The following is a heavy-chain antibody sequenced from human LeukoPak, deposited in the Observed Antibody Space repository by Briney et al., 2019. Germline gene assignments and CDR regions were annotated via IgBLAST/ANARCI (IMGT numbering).Heavy chain of an antibody. D-gene: IGHD3-3*01. CDR1: GGSISSGSYY. Sequence: PSETLSLTCTVSGGSISSGSYYWSWIRQPAGKGLEWIGRIYTSGSTNYNPSLKSRVTISVDTSKNQFSLKLSSVTAADTAVYYCARKTRPTIFGVVRYFDYWGQGTLVTVSS. J-gene: IGHJ4*02. V-gene: IGHV4-61*02. CDR3: ARKTRPTIFGVVRYFDY. CDR2: IYTSGST.